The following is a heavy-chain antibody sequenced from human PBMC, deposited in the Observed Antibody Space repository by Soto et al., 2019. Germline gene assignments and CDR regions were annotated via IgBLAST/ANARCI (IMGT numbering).Heavy chain of an antibody. CDR1: GFPFSNYW. V-gene: IGHV3-7*02. D-gene: IGHD4-17*01. CDR3: ARGGSYGPDV. J-gene: IGHJ6*02. Sequence: PGGSLRLSCAASGFPFSNYWLSWVRRTPEKGLEWVAVRTPDGSEKYYVDSLKGRFTISRDNAQNSLYLQMNSLRAEDTAVYYCARGGSYGPDVWGQGTTVTVSS. CDR2: RTPDGSEK.